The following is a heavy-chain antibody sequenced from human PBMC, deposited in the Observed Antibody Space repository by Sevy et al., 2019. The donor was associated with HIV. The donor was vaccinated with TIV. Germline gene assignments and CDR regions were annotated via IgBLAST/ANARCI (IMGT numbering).Heavy chain of an antibody. D-gene: IGHD2-2*01. J-gene: IGHJ6*02. CDR3: ARDWGGYCINTNCRPSYGMDV. V-gene: IGHV3-30*04. CDR1: GFTFSSYA. CDR2: FSYDGSNK. Sequence: GGSLRLSCAASGFTFSSYAMHWVRQAPGKGLEWVAVFSYDGSNKYYADSVKGRFTISRDNSKNTLYLQMNSLRAEDTAVYYFARDWGGYCINTNCRPSYGMDVWGQGTTVTVSS.